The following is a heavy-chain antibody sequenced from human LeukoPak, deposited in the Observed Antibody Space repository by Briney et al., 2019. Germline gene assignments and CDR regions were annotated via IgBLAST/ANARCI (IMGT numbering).Heavy chain of an antibody. CDR2: INPNSGGT. CDR1: GYTFTGYY. D-gene: IGHD3-10*01. V-gene: IGHV1-2*06. CDR3: AREPMVRDFNWFDP. Sequence: ASVKVSCKASGYTFTGYYIHWVRQAPGQGLEWMGRINPNSGGTNYAQKFQGRVTMTRDTSISTAYMELNGLTSDDTAVYYCAREPMVRDFNWFDPWGQGTLVTVSS. J-gene: IGHJ5*02.